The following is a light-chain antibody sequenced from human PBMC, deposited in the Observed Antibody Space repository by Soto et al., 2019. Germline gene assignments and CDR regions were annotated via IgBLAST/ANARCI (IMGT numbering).Light chain of an antibody. Sequence: DIPMTQSPSTLSASAGDRVTITCRASQSISNWLAWYQQKPGKAPKLLIYDASSLESGVPSRFSGSGSGTEFTLTISSLQPDDFATYYCQQYNSYSYTFGQGTKLEIK. CDR2: DAS. CDR3: QQYNSYSYT. CDR1: QSISNW. V-gene: IGKV1-5*01. J-gene: IGKJ2*01.